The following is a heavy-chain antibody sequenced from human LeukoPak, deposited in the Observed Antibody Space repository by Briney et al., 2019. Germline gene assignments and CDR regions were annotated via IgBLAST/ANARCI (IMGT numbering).Heavy chain of an antibody. CDR1: GFTFSSYA. CDR2: ISRSGSTI. Sequence: GGSLRXSCAASGFTFSSYAMNWVRQAPGKGLEWLSYISRSGSTIYYADSVKGRFTISRDNAKNSLYLQMNSLRDEDTAVYYCVRRVPNNSSWYELFDYWGQGTLVTVSS. J-gene: IGHJ4*02. D-gene: IGHD6-13*01. CDR3: VRRVPNNSSWYELFDY. V-gene: IGHV3-48*02.